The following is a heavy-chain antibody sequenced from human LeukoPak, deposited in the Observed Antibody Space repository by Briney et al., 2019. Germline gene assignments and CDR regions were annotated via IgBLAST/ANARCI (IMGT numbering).Heavy chain of an antibody. CDR1: GYTFTSYD. CDR2: MNPNSGNT. Sequence: ASVKVSCKASGYTFTSYDINWVRQATGQGLEWMGWMNPNSGNTGYAQKFQGRVTMTRNTSISTAYMELSSLRSEDKAVYYCAREVAAAAGTVGMDVWGQGTTVTVSS. J-gene: IGHJ6*02. CDR3: AREVAAAAGTVGMDV. D-gene: IGHD6-13*01. V-gene: IGHV1-8*01.